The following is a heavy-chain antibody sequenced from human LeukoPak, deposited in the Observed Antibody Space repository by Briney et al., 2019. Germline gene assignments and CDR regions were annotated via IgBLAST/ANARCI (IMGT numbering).Heavy chain of an antibody. J-gene: IGHJ4*02. CDR1: GYTLTELS. Sequence: ASVKVSCKVSGYTLTELSMHWVRQAPGKGREWMGGFDPEDGETIYAQKFQGRVTMTEDTSTDTAYMELSSLRSEHTAVYYCATGVVAATRFDYWGQGTLVTVSS. CDR2: FDPEDGET. V-gene: IGHV1-24*01. D-gene: IGHD2-15*01. CDR3: ATGVVAATRFDY.